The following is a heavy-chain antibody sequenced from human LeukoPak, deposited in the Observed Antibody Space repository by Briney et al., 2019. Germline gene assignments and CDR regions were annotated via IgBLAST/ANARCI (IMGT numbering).Heavy chain of an antibody. CDR1: GYTFISFG. CDR2: ISGYTGNT. CDR3: ARRGYYDSSGYNGGWGFYYFDY. Sequence: ASVKVSCKASGYTFISFGFSWVRRAPGQGPEWMGWISGYTGNTNYAQRFQGRVTMTTDTSTSTAYMELSRLRSDDTAVYYCARRGYYDSSGYNGGWGFYYFDYWGQGTLVTVSS. V-gene: IGHV1-18*01. D-gene: IGHD3-22*01. J-gene: IGHJ4*02.